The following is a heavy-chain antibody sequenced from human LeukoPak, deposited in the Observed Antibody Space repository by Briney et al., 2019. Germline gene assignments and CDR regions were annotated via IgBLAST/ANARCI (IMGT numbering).Heavy chain of an antibody. CDR3: ARDDLGTSYFYYGMDV. D-gene: IGHD3/OR15-3a*01. Sequence: PGGSLRLSCVASGFTVNSNCMSWVRQAPGKGLDWVSVIYSDGSTYYSDSVKGRFTISRDNAKNSLYLQMNSLRAEDTAVYYCARDDLGTSYFYYGMDVWGQGTTVTVSS. J-gene: IGHJ6*02. CDR1: GFTVNSNC. CDR2: IYSDGST. V-gene: IGHV3-53*01.